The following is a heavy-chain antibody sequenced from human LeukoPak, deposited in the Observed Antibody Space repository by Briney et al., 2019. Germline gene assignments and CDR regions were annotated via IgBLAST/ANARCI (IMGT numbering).Heavy chain of an antibody. D-gene: IGHD5-18*01. J-gene: IGHJ4*02. CDR3: ARDGTQLWLSYFDY. V-gene: IGHV3-30-3*01. CDR1: GFTVSSYA. CDR2: ISYDGSNK. Sequence: GGSLRLSCAASGFTVSSYAMHWVRQAPGKGLEWVAVISYDGSNKYYADSVKGRFTISRDNSKNTLYLQMNSLRAEDTAVYYCARDGTQLWLSYFDYWGQGTLVTVSS.